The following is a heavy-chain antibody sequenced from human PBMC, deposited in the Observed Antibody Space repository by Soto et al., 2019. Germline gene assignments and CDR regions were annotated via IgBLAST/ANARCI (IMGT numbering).Heavy chain of an antibody. CDR1: GYTFTSYA. D-gene: IGHD2-15*01. V-gene: IGHV1-3*01. Sequence: SVKVSCKASGYTFTSYAMHWVRHAPGQRLEWMGWINAGNGNTKYSQKFQGRVTITRDTSASTAYMELSSLRSEDTAVYYCARGRGCYLYYFDYWGQGTLVTVSS. J-gene: IGHJ4*02. CDR2: INAGNGNT. CDR3: ARGRGCYLYYFDY.